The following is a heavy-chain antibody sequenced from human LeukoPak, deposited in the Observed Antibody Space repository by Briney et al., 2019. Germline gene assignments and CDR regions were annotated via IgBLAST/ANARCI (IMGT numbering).Heavy chain of an antibody. V-gene: IGHV3-9*01. D-gene: IGHD3-9*01. Sequence: QSGGSLRLSCAAFGFTFDDYAMHWVRQAPGKGLEWVSGISWNSGSIGYADSVKGRFTISRDNAKNSLYLQMNSLRAEDTALYYCAKGLYYDILTGYSGFDYWGQGTLVTVSS. CDR3: AKGLYYDILTGYSGFDY. CDR1: GFTFDDYA. J-gene: IGHJ4*02. CDR2: ISWNSGSI.